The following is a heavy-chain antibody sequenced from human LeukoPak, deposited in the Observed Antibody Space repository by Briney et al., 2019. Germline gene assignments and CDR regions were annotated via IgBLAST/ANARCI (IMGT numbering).Heavy chain of an antibody. Sequence: ASVKVSCKTSGYTFTSYGISWVRQAPGQGLEWMGWISAYNGNTNYAQKLQGRVTMTTDTSTSTAYMELKSLTSDDTAVYYCARVPCSSSICLNWFDAWGQGTLVTVSS. CDR2: ISAYNGNT. J-gene: IGHJ5*02. D-gene: IGHD2-2*01. CDR1: GYTFTSYG. CDR3: ARVPCSSSICLNWFDA. V-gene: IGHV1-18*01.